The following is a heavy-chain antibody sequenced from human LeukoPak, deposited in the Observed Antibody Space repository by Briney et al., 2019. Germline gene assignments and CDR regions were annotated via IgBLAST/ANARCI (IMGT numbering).Heavy chain of an antibody. CDR2: MNPNSGNT. Sequence: EASVKVSCKASGGTFSSYAISWVRQAPGQGLRGMEWMNPNSGNTGYAQKFQGRVTMTRNTSISTAYMELSSLRSEDTAVYYCARGRNGELFIYYYYMDVWGKGTTVTISS. CDR1: GGTFSSYA. V-gene: IGHV1-8*02. CDR3: ARGRNGELFIYYYYMDV. J-gene: IGHJ6*03. D-gene: IGHD3-10*01.